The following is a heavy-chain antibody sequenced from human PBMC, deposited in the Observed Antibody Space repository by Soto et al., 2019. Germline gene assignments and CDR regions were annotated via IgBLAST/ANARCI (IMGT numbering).Heavy chain of an antibody. J-gene: IGHJ6*02. D-gene: IGHD3-3*01. CDR3: ANTNYDFWGIDV. Sequence: QVQLVESGGGVVQPGRSLRLSCAASGFTFSDYGMHWVRQAPGTGLEWVAVISYDERNKYYADSVKGRFTISRDNSKNTLYLQMNSLRAEDTAMYYCANTNYDFWGIDVWGQGTTVTVSS. V-gene: IGHV3-30*18. CDR1: GFTFSDYG. CDR2: ISYDERNK.